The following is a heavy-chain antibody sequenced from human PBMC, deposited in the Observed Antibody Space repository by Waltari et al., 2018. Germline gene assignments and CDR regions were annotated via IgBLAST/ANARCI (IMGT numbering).Heavy chain of an antibody. CDR2: IRRKANSYAT. CDR3: TRHDPAITR. V-gene: IGHV3-73*01. J-gene: IGHJ4*02. Sequence: EVQLVESGGGLVQPGGSLKLSCAASGFTFSGSAMHWVRQASGKGLEWVGRIRRKANSYATAYAASVKGRFTISRDDSKNTAYLQMNSLKTEDTAVYYCTRHDPAITRWGQGTLVTVSS. CDR1: GFTFSGSA. D-gene: IGHD3-3*01.